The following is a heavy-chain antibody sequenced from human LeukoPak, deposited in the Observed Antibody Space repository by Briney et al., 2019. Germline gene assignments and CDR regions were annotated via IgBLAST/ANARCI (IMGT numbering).Heavy chain of an antibody. CDR1: GGSISSSSYY. CDR3: ARGGVLKSVDY. Sequence: SETLSLTCTVSGGSISSSSYYWGWIRQPPGKGLEWIGSIYHSESTYYNPSLKSRVTISVDTSKNQFSLKLSSVTAADTAVYYCARGGVLKSVDYWGQGTLVAVSS. J-gene: IGHJ4*02. V-gene: IGHV4-39*07. D-gene: IGHD3-16*01. CDR2: IYHSEST.